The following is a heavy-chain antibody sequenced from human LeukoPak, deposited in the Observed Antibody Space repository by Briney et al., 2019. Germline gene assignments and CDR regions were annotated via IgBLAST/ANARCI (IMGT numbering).Heavy chain of an antibody. J-gene: IGHJ4*02. D-gene: IGHD7-27*01. CDR2: IYYSGST. Sequence: PSGTLSLTCAVSGGSISSSNWWSWVRQPPGKGLEWIGSIYYSGSTYYNPSLKSRVTISVDTSKNQFSLKLGSVTAADTAVYYCARHADWGTAAHFDYWGQGTLVTVSS. CDR3: ARHADWGTAAHFDY. V-gene: IGHV4-4*02. CDR1: GGSISSSNW.